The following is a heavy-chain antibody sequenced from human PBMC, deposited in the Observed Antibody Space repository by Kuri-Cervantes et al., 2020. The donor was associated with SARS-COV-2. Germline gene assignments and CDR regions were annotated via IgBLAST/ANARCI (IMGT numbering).Heavy chain of an antibody. D-gene: IGHD7-27*01. J-gene: IGHJ3*02. CDR2: IYYSGST. CDR3: ARAGDNWGQGDDAFDI. V-gene: IGHV4-39*07. CDR1: GGSISSSSYY. Sequence: GSLRLSCTVSGGSISSSSYYWGWIRQPPGKGLEWIGSIYYSGSTNYNPSLKSRVTISVDTSKNQFSLKLSSVTAADTAVYYCARAGDNWGQGDDAFDIWGQGTMVTVSS.